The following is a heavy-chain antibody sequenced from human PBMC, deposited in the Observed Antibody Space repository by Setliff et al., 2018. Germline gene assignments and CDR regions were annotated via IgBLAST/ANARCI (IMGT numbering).Heavy chain of an antibody. V-gene: IGHV1-2*02. CDR3: ARGTDYHGSGSYWAKDV. CDR2: INPRTGVT. CDR1: GYTFTGHY. Sequence: ASVKVSCKASGYTFTGHYIHWVRQAPGQGLVWMGWINPRTGVTNSAQKFQGRVTMTRDTSITTVYMDLSRLKSDDTAVYYCARGTDYHGSGSYWAKDVWGKGPRSPSPQ. D-gene: IGHD3-10*01. J-gene: IGHJ6*04.